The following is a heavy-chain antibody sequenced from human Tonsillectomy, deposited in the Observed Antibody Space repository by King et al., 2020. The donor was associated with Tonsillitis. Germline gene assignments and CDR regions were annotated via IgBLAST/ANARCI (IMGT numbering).Heavy chain of an antibody. CDR2: IFSDDHR. V-gene: IGHV2-26*01. CDR1: GFSLSDARLG. D-gene: IGHD3/OR15-3a*01. J-gene: IGHJ4*02. CDR3: ARIRGLGLFDY. Sequence: TLQESGPVLLRPTETLTLTCTVSGFSLSDARLGVAWIRQPPGKALEWLAHIFSDDHRSYSTSLRNRLTISQDTSKSQVVLSMTNMDPVDTATYFCARIRGLGLFDYWGQGTPVTVSS.